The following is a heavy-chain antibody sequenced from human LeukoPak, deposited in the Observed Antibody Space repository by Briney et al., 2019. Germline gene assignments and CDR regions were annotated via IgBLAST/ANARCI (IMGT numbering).Heavy chain of an antibody. CDR1: GYTFTKYG. V-gene: IGHV1-18*01. CDR2: ISAYNGDI. CDR3: ARESGSDAFDI. J-gene: IGHJ3*02. Sequence: ASVKVSCKASGYTFTKYGVSWVRQAPGQGLEWMGWISAYNGDIKYAQRGKGRVTMTTDTSTSTVYMELRSLRSDETAVYYCARESGSDAFDIWGQGTMVTVSS.